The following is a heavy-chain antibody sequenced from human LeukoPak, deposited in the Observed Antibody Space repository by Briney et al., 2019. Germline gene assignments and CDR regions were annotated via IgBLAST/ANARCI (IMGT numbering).Heavy chain of an antibody. CDR1: GFTLIGYW. CDR2: INSDGSST. D-gene: IGHD3-3*01. J-gene: IGHJ4*02. V-gene: IGHV3-74*01. CDR3: ASTYYDFWSGYYTLDY. Sequence: GGSLRLSFAASGFTLIGYWMPGSRKAPGRGRVGVSGINSDGSSTSYADSVKGRFTISRDNAKNTLYLQMNSLRAEDTAVYYCASTYYDFWSGYYTLDYWGQGTLVTVSS.